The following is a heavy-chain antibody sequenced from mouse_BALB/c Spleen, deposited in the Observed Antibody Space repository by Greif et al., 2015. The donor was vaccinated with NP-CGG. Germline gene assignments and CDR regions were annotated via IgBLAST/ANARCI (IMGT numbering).Heavy chain of an antibody. V-gene: IGHV2-9*02. CDR1: GFSLTSYG. CDR2: IWAGGST. CDR3: SSGGVTYYFDY. Sequence: VMLVESGPGLVAPSQSLSINCTVSGFSLTSYGVHWVRQPPGKGLEWLGGIWAGGSTNYNSALMSRLSISKDNSKIQVFVKMNSLQADDAAIYYCSSGGVTYYFDYWGQGTTLTVSS. J-gene: IGHJ2*01. D-gene: IGHD2-13*01.